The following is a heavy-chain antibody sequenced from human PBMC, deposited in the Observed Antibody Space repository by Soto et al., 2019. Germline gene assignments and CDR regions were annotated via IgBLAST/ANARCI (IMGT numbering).Heavy chain of an antibody. CDR3: TRPYCGSNSCHNWFDT. D-gene: IGHD2-21*01. CDR1: GYIFTDYY. Sequence: ASVKVSCKASGYIFTDYYMNWVRQAPGQGPEWMGWINPNSGATNYAQKFQGRVTITTDTSITTAYMELSGLRSDDTAVYYCTRPYCGSNSCHNWFDTWGQGTLVTV. J-gene: IGHJ5*02. CDR2: INPNSGAT. V-gene: IGHV1-2*02.